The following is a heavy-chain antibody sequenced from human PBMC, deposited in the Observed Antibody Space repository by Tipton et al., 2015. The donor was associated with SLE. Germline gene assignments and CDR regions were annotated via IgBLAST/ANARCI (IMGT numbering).Heavy chain of an antibody. Sequence: TLSLTCTVSNGSISNSYWSWTRQPPGKGLEWIGHIYYSGSTNYNPSLKSRVTISVDTSKNQFSLKLSSVTAADTAVYYCARGMRDGYYYYYYMDVWGKGTTVTVSS. D-gene: IGHD3-10*01. CDR3: ARGMRDGYYYYYYMDV. V-gene: IGHV4-59*07. CDR1: NGSISNSY. J-gene: IGHJ6*03. CDR2: IYYSGST.